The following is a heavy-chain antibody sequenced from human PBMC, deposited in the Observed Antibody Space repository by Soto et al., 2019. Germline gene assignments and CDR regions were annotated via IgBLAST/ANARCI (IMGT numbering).Heavy chain of an antibody. Sequence: QLQLQESGPGLVKPSETLSLTCTVSGGSISSSSYYWGWIRQPPGKGLEWIGSIYYSGSTYYNPSLKSRFTISVDTSKNQFSLKLSSVTAADTALYYCARPAYLYYYDSSGYPAFDYWGQGTLVTVSS. V-gene: IGHV4-39*01. CDR3: ARPAYLYYYDSSGYPAFDY. D-gene: IGHD3-22*01. J-gene: IGHJ4*02. CDR2: IYYSGST. CDR1: GGSISSSSYY.